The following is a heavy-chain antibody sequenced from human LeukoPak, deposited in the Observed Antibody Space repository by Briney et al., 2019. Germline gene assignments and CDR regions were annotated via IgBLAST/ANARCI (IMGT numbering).Heavy chain of an antibody. CDR2: ISYDGSNK. V-gene: IGHV3-30-3*01. D-gene: IGHD6-19*01. Sequence: GRSLRLSCAASGFTFSSYAMHWVRQAPGKGLEWVAVISYDGSNKYYADSVEGRFTISRDNSKNTLYLQMNSLRAEDTAVYYCARDSGSSGWYFHYYYYYGMDVWGQGTTVTVSS. CDR1: GFTFSSYA. CDR3: ARDSGSSGWYFHYYYYYGMDV. J-gene: IGHJ6*02.